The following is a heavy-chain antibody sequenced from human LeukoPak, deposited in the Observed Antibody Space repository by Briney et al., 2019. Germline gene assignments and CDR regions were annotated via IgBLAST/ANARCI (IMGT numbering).Heavy chain of an antibody. Sequence: PGGSLRLSCAASGFTFSNYAMSWVRQAPGKGLEWVSAISGSGGSTYYADSVKGRFTISRDNSKNTLYLQMNSLRAEDTAVYYCAKVYRPSSAAASDYWGQGTLVTVSS. D-gene: IGHD6-13*01. J-gene: IGHJ4*02. CDR3: AKVYRPSSAAASDY. V-gene: IGHV3-23*01. CDR1: GFTFSNYA. CDR2: ISGSGGST.